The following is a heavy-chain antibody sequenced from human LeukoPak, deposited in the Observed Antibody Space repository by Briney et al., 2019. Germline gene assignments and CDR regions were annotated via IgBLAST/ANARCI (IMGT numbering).Heavy chain of an antibody. D-gene: IGHD1-14*01. V-gene: IGHV4-31*03. CDR3: ARDNRHSWFDP. Sequence: SQTLSLTCTVSGGSISSGGYYWNWIRQHPGKGLEWIGYIYYSGSTYYNPSLRSRLTISVDTSKNQFSLKLSSVTAADTAVYYCARDNRHSWFDPWGQGTLVTVSS. J-gene: IGHJ5*02. CDR1: GGSISSGGYY. CDR2: IYYSGST.